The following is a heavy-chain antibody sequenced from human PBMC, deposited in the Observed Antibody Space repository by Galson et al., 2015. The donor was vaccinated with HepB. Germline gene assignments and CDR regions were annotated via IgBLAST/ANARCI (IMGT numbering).Heavy chain of an antibody. Sequence: TLSLTCTVSGYSISSGYYWGWIRQPPGKGLEWIGSIYHSGSTYYNPSLKSRVTISVDTSKNQFSLKLSSVTAADTAVYYCARGGEVHMVKEDYYGMDVWGQGTTVTVSS. J-gene: IGHJ6*02. CDR2: IYHSGST. D-gene: IGHD2-21*01. CDR1: GYSISSGYY. CDR3: ARGGEVHMVKEDYYGMDV. V-gene: IGHV4-38-2*02.